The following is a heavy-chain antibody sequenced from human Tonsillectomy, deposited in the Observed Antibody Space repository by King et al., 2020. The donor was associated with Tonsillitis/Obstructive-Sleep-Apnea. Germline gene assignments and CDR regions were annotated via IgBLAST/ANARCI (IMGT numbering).Heavy chain of an antibody. J-gene: IGHJ4*02. V-gene: IGHV3-15*07. CDR3: PTDGPWGYGDPQWDY. CDR2: IKSKTDGGTT. D-gene: IGHD4-17*01. Sequence: VQLVESGGGLVKPGGSLRLSCAASGFTFSNAWMNWVRKAPGKGLEWVGRIKSKTDGGTTDYAAPVKGRFTISSDDLKNTLYLQMNSLKTEHTAVYTTPTDGPWGYGDPQWDYWGQGTLFTVSS. CDR1: GFTFSNAW.